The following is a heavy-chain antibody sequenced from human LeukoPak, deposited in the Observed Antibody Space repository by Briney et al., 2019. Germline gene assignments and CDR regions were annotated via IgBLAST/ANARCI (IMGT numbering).Heavy chain of an antibody. CDR1: GYTFTSYA. Sequence: ASVKVSCKASGYTFTSYAMHWVRQAPGQRLEWMGWINAGNGNTKYSQKFQGRVTITRDTSASTAYMELSSLRSEDTAVHYCARVHCSGGSCYSSWFDPWGQGTLVTVSS. CDR2: INAGNGNT. CDR3: ARVHCSGGSCYSSWFDP. J-gene: IGHJ5*02. D-gene: IGHD2-15*01. V-gene: IGHV1-3*01.